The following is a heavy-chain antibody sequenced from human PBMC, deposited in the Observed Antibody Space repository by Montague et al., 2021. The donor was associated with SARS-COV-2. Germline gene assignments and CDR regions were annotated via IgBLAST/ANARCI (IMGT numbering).Heavy chain of an antibody. Sequence: SLRLSCAASGFTFSNYALHWVRQAPGKGLEWVAVISYDGIGKYYADSVKGRFTISRDNSKNTLYLRMNSLTPEDTAVYYCARERVAVGYGDAFDLWGQGTLVT. J-gene: IGHJ3*01. CDR2: ISYDGIGK. CDR1: GFTFSNYA. D-gene: IGHD2-8*02. V-gene: IGHV3-30-3*01. CDR3: ARERVAVGYGDAFDL.